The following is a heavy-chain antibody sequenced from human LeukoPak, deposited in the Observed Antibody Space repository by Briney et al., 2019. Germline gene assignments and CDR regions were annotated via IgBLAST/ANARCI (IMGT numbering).Heavy chain of an antibody. V-gene: IGHV1-3*02. Sequence: GASVKVSCKASGYNFTKYAMHWVRQAPGQRLEWMGWSNAGNGNTKYSQEFQGRVTITRDTSASTAYMELSSLRSEDMAVYYCAREGGAAAELDYWGQGTLVTVSS. CDR1: GYNFTKYA. CDR3: AREGGAAAELDY. D-gene: IGHD6-13*01. CDR2: SNAGNGNT. J-gene: IGHJ4*02.